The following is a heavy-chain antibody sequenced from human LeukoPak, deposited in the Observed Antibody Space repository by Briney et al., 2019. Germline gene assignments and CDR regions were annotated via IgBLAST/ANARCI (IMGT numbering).Heavy chain of an antibody. CDR1: GFTFSSYT. CDR2: ISSSSSYI. V-gene: IGHV3-21*04. CDR3: ARGTVTAPDY. J-gene: IGHJ4*02. D-gene: IGHD2-21*02. Sequence: GGSLRLSCAASGFTFSSYTMNWVRQAPGKGLEWVSSISSSSSYIDHADSVKGRFTISRDNSKNTLYLQMNRLRPEDTAVYYCARGTVTAPDYWGQGTLVTVSS.